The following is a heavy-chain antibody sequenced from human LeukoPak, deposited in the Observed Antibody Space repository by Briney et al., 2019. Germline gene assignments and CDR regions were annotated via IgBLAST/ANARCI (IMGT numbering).Heavy chain of an antibody. CDR3: ARDLGMTTVTTQVG. D-gene: IGHD4-17*01. J-gene: IGHJ4*02. Sequence: GASAKVSCKASGGTFSTYYAISWVRQAPGQGLEWMGRIIPIVGTANYAQKFQGRVTITADKSTATVYMELSNLRSGDTAVYHCARDLGMTTVTTQVGWGQGTLVTVSS. CDR2: IIPIVGTA. V-gene: IGHV1-69*04. CDR1: GGTFSTYYA.